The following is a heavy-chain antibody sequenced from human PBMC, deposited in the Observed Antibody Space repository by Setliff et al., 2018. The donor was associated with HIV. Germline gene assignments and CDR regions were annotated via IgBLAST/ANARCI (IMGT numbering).Heavy chain of an antibody. CDR2: IYYSGST. CDR3: AIGAPWSGFLY. V-gene: IGHV4-39*07. D-gene: IGHD3-3*01. Sequence: PSETLSLTCTVSGGSISSSSYYWGWIRQPPGKGLEWIGSIYYSGSTYYTPSLQSRVTISVDTAKSQFSLKLSSVTAADTAVYYCAIGAPWSGFLYWGQGPLVTVSS. J-gene: IGHJ4*02. CDR1: GGSISSSSYY.